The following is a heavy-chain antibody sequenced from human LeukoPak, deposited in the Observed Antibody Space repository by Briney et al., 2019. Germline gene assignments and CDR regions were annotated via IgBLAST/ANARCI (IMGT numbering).Heavy chain of an antibody. D-gene: IGHD3-9*01. Sequence: GGSLRLSCAASGFTFSSYWMHWVRQAPGKGLVWVSRINSDGSSTSYADSVKGRFTISRDNAKNTLYLQMNSLRAEDTAVYYCAKDLANYDILTGPVFDYWGQGTLVTVSS. V-gene: IGHV3-74*01. CDR3: AKDLANYDILTGPVFDY. CDR1: GFTFSSYW. CDR2: INSDGSST. J-gene: IGHJ4*02.